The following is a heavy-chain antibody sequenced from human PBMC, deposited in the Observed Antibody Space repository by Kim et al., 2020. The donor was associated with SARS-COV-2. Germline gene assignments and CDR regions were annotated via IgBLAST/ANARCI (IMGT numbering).Heavy chain of an antibody. V-gene: IGHV4-31*02. D-gene: IGHD3-3*01. J-gene: IGHJ4*02. Sequence: PSLNSRVTISVDTSKNQFSLKLSSVTAADTAVYYCARGGTIFGVVTRPFDYWGQGTLVTVSS. CDR3: ARGGTIFGVVTRPFDY.